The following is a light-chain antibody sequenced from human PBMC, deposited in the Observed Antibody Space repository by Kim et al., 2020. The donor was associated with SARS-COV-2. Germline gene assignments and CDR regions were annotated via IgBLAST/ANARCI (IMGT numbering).Light chain of an antibody. Sequence: SPGERAPLACRAIQRIGTSLAWYQQRPGQAPRLLVYDASIRATGVPDRFSGSGSGTDFTLTIRGLEPEDFSTYYCQQRDSWPPAVTFGGGTKLEIK. CDR2: DAS. CDR3: QQRDSWPPAVT. V-gene: IGKV3-11*01. J-gene: IGKJ4*01. CDR1: QRIGTS.